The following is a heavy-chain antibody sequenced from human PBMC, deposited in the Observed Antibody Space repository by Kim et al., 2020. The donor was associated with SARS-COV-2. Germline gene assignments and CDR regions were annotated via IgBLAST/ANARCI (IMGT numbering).Heavy chain of an antibody. CDR2: LSGSGVNT. V-gene: IGHV3-23*01. D-gene: IGHD5-12*01. Sequence: GGSLRLSCAASGVIFSSYGMSWVRQAPGKGLEWVAGLSGSGVNTFYADSVRGRFTISRDNARDTLYLQMRSLRADDAAVYYCAKVLGYSGYGGRDHWGHGTPVTVSS. CDR3: AKVLGYSGYGGRDH. CDR1: GVIFSSYG. J-gene: IGHJ4*01.